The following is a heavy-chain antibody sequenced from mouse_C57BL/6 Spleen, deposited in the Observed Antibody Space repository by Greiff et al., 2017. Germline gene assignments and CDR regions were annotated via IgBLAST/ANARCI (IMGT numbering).Heavy chain of an antibody. CDR1: GFTFSSYA. J-gene: IGHJ1*03. V-gene: IGHV5-4*03. CDR2: ISDGGSYT. D-gene: IGHD1-1*01. CDR3: ARYYYGPSYWYFDV. Sequence: EVKLVESGGGLVKPGGSLKLSCAASGFTFSSYAMSWVRQTPEKRLEWVATISDGGSYTYYPDNVKGRFTISRDNAKNNLYLQMSHLKSEDTAMYYCARYYYGPSYWYFDVWGTGTTVTVSS.